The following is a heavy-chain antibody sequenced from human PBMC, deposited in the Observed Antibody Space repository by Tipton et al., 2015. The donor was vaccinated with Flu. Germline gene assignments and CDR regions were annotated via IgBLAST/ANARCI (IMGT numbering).Heavy chain of an antibody. CDR3: ARFAAAGTFVYDY. V-gene: IGHV5-51*01. CDR1: GYSFTYFW. CDR2: VFPDDSDT. Sequence: VQLVQSGAEVKKPGDSLRISCEASGYSFTYFWIGWVRQMPGKGLEWMAFVFPDDSDTRYSPSFQGRVTISADKSTNTAYLQWSSLKASDSAMYYCARFAAAGTFVYDYWGHGTPVTVSS. D-gene: IGHD6-13*01. J-gene: IGHJ4*01.